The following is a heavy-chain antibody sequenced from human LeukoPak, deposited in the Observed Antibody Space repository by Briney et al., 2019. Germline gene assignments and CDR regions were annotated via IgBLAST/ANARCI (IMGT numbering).Heavy chain of an antibody. J-gene: IGHJ5*02. CDR2: IYHSGST. CDR1: GGSISSGGYY. V-gene: IGHV4-30-2*01. CDR3: ARGRVDTAMVRFDP. Sequence: SQTLSLTCTVSGGSISSGGYYWSWIRQPPGKGLEWIGYIYHSGSTYYNPSLKSRVTISVDRSKNQFSLKLSSVTAADTAVYYCARGRVDTAMVRFDPWGQGTLVTVSS. D-gene: IGHD5-18*01.